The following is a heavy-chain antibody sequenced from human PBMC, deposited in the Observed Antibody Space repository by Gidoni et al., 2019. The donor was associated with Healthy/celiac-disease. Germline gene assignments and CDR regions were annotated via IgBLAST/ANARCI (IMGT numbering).Heavy chain of an antibody. CDR1: GFTFSSYG. D-gene: IGHD3-3*01. CDR2: IWYDGSNK. CDR3: AKDVAITIFGVVSDAFDI. J-gene: IGHJ3*02. V-gene: IGHV3-33*06. Sequence: QVQLVESGGGVVQPGRSLRLSCAASGFTFSSYGMHWVRQAPGKGLEWVAVIWYDGSNKYYADSVKGRFTISRDNSKNTLYLQMNSLRAEDTAVYYCAKDVAITIFGVVSDAFDIWGQGTMVTVSS.